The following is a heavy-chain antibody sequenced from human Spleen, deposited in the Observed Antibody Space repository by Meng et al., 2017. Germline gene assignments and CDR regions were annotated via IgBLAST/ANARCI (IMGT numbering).Heavy chain of an antibody. CDR3: ARENTVTMVDY. J-gene: IGHJ4*02. Sequence: GESLKISCAVSRIIFRDYYMSWICQPPGKGLEWVSYISRIGSIMCSADSVKGRFTISRDNAKNSLYLQTNSLRAEDTAVYYCARENTVTMVDYWGQGTLVTVSS. V-gene: IGHV3-11*04. CDR2: ISRIGSIM. D-gene: IGHD4-17*01. CDR1: RIIFRDYY.